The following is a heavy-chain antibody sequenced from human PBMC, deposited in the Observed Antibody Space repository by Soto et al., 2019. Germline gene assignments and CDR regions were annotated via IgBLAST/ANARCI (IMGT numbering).Heavy chain of an antibody. CDR2: IIPIFGTA. Sequence: SVKVSCKASGGTFSSYAISWVRQAPGQGLEWMGGIIPIFGTANYAQKFQGRVTMTRDTSISTAYLELSRLRSDDTAVYYCARGGTTSLDYWGQGTQVTVSS. J-gene: IGHJ4*02. V-gene: IGHV1-69*05. CDR3: ARGGTTSLDY. CDR1: GGTFSSYA. D-gene: IGHD1-1*01.